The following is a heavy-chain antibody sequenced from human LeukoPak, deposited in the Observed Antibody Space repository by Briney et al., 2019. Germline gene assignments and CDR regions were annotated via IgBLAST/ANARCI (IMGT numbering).Heavy chain of an antibody. D-gene: IGHD6-13*01. CDR3: AKDRAAAGSIVYFQH. CDR1: GFTFSSYG. J-gene: IGHJ1*01. V-gene: IGHV3-30*18. CDR2: ISYDGSNK. Sequence: GRSLRLSCAASGFTFSSYGMHWVRQAPGKGLERVAVISYDGSNKDHADSVKGRFTISRDNSKNTLYLQMNSLRAEDTAVYYCAKDRAAAGSIVYFQHWGQGTLVTVSS.